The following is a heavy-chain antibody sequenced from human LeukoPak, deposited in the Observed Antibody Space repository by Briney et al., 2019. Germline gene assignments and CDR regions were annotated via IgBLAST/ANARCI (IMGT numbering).Heavy chain of an antibody. J-gene: IGHJ6*02. CDR3: AKTIRYGPYYYYGMDV. D-gene: IGHD5-18*01. V-gene: IGHV3-30*18. CDR2: ISYDGSNK. Sequence: GGSLRLSCAASGFTFSSYGMHWVRQAPGKGLEWVAVISYDGSNKYYADSVKGRFTISRDNSKNTLYLQMNSLRAEDTAVYYCAKTIRYGPYYYYGMDVWGQGTTVTVSS. CDR1: GFTFSSYG.